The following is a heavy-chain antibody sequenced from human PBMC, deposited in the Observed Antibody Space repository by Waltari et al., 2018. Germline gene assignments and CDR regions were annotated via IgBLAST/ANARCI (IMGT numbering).Heavy chain of an antibody. CDR3: AKDPPGDSSGYWYYFDY. CDR1: GFTFSSYG. V-gene: IGHV3-30*18. D-gene: IGHD3-22*01. J-gene: IGHJ4*02. Sequence: QVQLVESGGGVVQPGRSLRLSCAASGFTFSSYGMHWVGQAPGKGLEWVAVISYDGSNKYYADSVKGRFTSSRDNSKNTLYLQMNSLRAEDTAVYYCAKDPPGDSSGYWYYFDYWGQGTLVTVSS. CDR2: ISYDGSNK.